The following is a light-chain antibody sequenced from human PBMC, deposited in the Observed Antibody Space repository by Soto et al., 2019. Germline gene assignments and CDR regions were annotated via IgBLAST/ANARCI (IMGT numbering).Light chain of an antibody. V-gene: IGLV1-40*01. Sequence: QPVLTQPPSVSGAPGQTVIISCSGSSSNIGAPYDVNWYRQLPGTAPKLLIYGNMNRPSGVPDRFSGSKSGTSASLAITGLQAEDEADYYCQSYDSSLSGYVFGTGNKVTVL. J-gene: IGLJ1*01. CDR2: GNM. CDR1: SSNIGAPYD. CDR3: QSYDSSLSGYV.